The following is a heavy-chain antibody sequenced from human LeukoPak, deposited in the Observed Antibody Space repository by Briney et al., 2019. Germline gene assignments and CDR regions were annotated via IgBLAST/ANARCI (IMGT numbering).Heavy chain of an antibody. V-gene: IGHV3-23*01. D-gene: IGHD3-22*01. Sequence: PGGSLRLSCAASGFTFSSYAMSWVRQAPGKGLEWVSAISGSGGSTYYADSVKGRFTISRDNSKNTLYLQMNSLRAEDTAVYYCAKRPYYYDSSGPILFDYWGQGTLVTVSS. J-gene: IGHJ4*02. CDR3: AKRPYYYDSSGPILFDY. CDR2: ISGSGGST. CDR1: GFTFSSYA.